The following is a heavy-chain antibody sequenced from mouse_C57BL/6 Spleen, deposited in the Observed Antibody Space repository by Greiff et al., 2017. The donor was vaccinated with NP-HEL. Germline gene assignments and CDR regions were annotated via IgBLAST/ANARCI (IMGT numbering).Heavy chain of an antibody. CDR3: ARRAYGNYEYCYFDV. CDR1: GYTFTSYW. J-gene: IGHJ1*03. V-gene: IGHV1-52*01. Sequence: QVQLQQPGAELVRPGSSVKLSCKASGYTFTSYWMHWVKQRPIQGLEWIGNIDPSDSETHYNQKFKDKATLTVDKSSSTAYMQLSRLTSEDSAVYYGARRAYGNYEYCYFDVWGTGTTVTVSS. D-gene: IGHD2-1*01. CDR2: IDPSDSET.